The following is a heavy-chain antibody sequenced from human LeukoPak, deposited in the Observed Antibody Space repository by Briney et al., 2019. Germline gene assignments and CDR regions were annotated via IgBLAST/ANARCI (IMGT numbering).Heavy chain of an antibody. Sequence: PGGSLRLSCAASGFTFSSYSMNWVRQAPGKGLEWVSYISSSSSTIYYADSVKGRFTISRDNAKNSLYLQMSSLRAEDTAVYYCARDPAGVDYWGQGTLVTVSS. D-gene: IGHD3-10*01. J-gene: IGHJ4*02. CDR2: ISSSSSTI. CDR1: GFTFSSYS. CDR3: ARDPAGVDY. V-gene: IGHV3-48*04.